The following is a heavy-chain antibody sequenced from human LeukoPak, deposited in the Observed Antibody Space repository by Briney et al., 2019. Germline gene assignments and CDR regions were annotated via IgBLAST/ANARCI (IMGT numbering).Heavy chain of an antibody. CDR2: IPSNGNSK. Sequence: GGSLRLSCAASGFTFSNYGMHWVRQAPGKGLEWVAFIPSNGNSKYYADSVKGRFTISRDNSKNTLYLQMNSLRAEDTAVYYCAKTGYCTNGVCQPHDYWGQGTLVTVSS. D-gene: IGHD2-8*01. CDR3: AKTGYCTNGVCQPHDY. J-gene: IGHJ4*02. CDR1: GFTFSNYG. V-gene: IGHV3-30*02.